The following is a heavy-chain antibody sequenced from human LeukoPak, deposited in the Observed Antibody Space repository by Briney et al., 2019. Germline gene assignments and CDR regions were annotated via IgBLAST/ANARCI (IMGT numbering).Heavy chain of an antibody. D-gene: IGHD3-10*01. CDR2: IYYSGST. J-gene: IGHJ4*02. CDR3: ASLDYGSGSYTQIFDY. V-gene: IGHV4-59*08. CDR1: GGSISSYY. Sequence: SETLSLTCTVSGGSISSYYWSWIRQPPGKGLEWIGYIYYSGSTYYNPSLKSRVTISVDTSKNQFSLKLSSVTAADTAVYYCASLDYGSGSYTQIFDYWGQGTLVTVSS.